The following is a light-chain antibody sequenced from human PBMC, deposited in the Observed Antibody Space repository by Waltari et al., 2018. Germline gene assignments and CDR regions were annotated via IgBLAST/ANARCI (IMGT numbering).Light chain of an antibody. J-gene: IGKJ2*01. V-gene: IGKV3-20*01. CDR3: QQYGSIPFT. Sequence: EIVLTHSPGTLSLSPGERATLACRASQSVTSSYLAWYQQKPGQAPSLLVYSASTRATVIPDRFSGSGSGTDFTLTISRLEPEDFAVYYCQQYGSIPFTFGQGTKLEIK. CDR1: QSVTSSY. CDR2: SAS.